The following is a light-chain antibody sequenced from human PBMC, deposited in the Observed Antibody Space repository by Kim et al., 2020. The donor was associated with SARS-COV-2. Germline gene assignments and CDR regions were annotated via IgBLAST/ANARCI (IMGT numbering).Light chain of an antibody. CDR3: QSRVSSTKEYV. Sequence: GQTVRSRCQADSLRDYDAAGYQKKPGQAPQLVFCDKNTRPAGIPDRFSGSSSGKAASLTITGAQAEDEADYYCQSRVSSTKEYVFGAGTKVTVL. CDR1: SLRDYD. V-gene: IGLV3-19*01. J-gene: IGLJ1*01. CDR2: DKN.